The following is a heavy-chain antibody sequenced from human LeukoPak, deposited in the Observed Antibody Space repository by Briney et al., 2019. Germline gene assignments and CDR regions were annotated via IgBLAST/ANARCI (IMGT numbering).Heavy chain of an antibody. Sequence: GGSLRLSCAASGFTFSSYSMNWVRQAPGKGLEWVSYISSSSSTIYYADSVKGRFTISRDNAKNSLYLQMNSLRAEDTAVYYCARAQSTYHYGMDVWGQGTTVTVSS. CDR2: ISSSSSTI. CDR1: GFTFSSYS. D-gene: IGHD5/OR15-5a*01. J-gene: IGHJ6*02. V-gene: IGHV3-48*01. CDR3: ARAQSTYHYGMDV.